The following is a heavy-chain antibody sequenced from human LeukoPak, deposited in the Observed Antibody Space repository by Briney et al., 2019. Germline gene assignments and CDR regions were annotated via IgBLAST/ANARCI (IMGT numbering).Heavy chain of an antibody. CDR2: MTRDGRT. D-gene: IGHD3-10*01. CDR1: GFSFSTYA. Sequence: PGGSLRLSCVASGFSFSTYAMVWVRQAPGKGLEWVSAMTRDGRTFYADSVQGRVTISRDNSKNTLYLQMSSLGAEDTAVYYCATAGSSELLWDYAMDVWGQGTTVTVSS. V-gene: IGHV3-23*01. CDR3: ATAGSSELLWDYAMDV. J-gene: IGHJ6*02.